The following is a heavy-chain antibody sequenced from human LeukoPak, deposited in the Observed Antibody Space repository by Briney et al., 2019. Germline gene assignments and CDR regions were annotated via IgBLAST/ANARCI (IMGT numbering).Heavy chain of an antibody. Sequence: PGGSLRLSCAASGVPFSASWMHWVRQAPGKGLAWVSHISSDGSVTVYADSVKGRFTISRDNAKNTLHLQVNSLRVDDTAVYYCAVDRWYTMNTWGQGTTVTVSS. CDR3: AVDRWYTMNT. V-gene: IGHV3-74*01. D-gene: IGHD6-13*01. CDR2: ISSDGSVT. J-gene: IGHJ6*02. CDR1: GVPFSASW.